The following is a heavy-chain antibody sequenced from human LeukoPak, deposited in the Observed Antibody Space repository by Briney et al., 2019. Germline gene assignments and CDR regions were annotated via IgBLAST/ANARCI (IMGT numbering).Heavy chain of an antibody. CDR2: IYHSGST. CDR3: ARGVGRRAFDI. CDR1: GGSISSGGYS. Sequence: SETLSLTCAVSGGSISSGGYSWSWIRQPPGQGLEWIGYIYHSGSTYYNPSLKSRVTISVDRSKNQFSLKLSSVTAADTAVYYCARGVGRRAFDIWGQGTMVTVSS. V-gene: IGHV4-30-2*01. J-gene: IGHJ3*02.